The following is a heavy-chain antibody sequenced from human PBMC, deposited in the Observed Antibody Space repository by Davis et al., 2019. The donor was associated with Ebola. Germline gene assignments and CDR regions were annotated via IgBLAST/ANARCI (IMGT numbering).Heavy chain of an antibody. CDR1: GGTFSSYA. CDR2: IIPIFGTA. D-gene: IGHD3-10*01. V-gene: IGHV1-69*05. CDR3: ARGLGYYGSGSLWFDP. Sequence: SVKVSCKASGGTFSSYAISWVRQAPGQGLEWMGGIIPIFGTANYAQKFQGRVTMTRNTSISTAYMELSSLRSEDTAVYYCARGLGYYGSGSLWFDPWGQGTLVTVSS. J-gene: IGHJ5*02.